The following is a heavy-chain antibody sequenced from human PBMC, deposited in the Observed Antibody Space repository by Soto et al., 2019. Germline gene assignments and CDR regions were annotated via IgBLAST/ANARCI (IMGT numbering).Heavy chain of an antibody. Sequence: GGSLRLSCAASGFSVSFYYVTWVRQAPGKGLEWVSIIHSDGTTYYADSVKGRFTISRDNAKNSLYLQMNSLRAEDTAVYYCARDGVLSYYYGMDVWGQGTTVTAP. CDR2: IHSDGTT. D-gene: IGHD3-16*01. J-gene: IGHJ6*02. V-gene: IGHV3-53*01. CDR1: GFSVSFYY. CDR3: ARDGVLSYYYGMDV.